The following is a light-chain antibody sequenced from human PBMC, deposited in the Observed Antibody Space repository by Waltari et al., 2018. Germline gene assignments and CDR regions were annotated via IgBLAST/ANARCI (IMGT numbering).Light chain of an antibody. J-gene: IGLJ2*01. CDR3: CSYVGGITPFLV. CDR1: SSAVGSHKF. Sequence: QSALTQPASVSGSPGQSIPISCSGTSSAVGSHKFVPWFQQHPGKVPKLMIYESSKRPSGVSHRFSGSKSDNTASLTITGLQTEDEADYYCCSYVGGITPFLVFGGGTKVTVL. CDR2: ESS. V-gene: IGLV2-23*01.